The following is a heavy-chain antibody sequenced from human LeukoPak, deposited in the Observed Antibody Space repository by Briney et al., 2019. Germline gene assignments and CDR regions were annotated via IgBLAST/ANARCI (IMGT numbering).Heavy chain of an antibody. Sequence: SETLSLTCAVYGGSFSGYYWSWIRQPPGKGLEWIGEINHSGSTNYNPSLKSRVTISIDTSKNQFSLKLTSVTAADTALYYCARQYLVVVTSIVPTCFDPWGQGTLVTVSS. V-gene: IGHV4-34*01. CDR1: GGSFSGYY. CDR2: INHSGST. D-gene: IGHD2-21*02. CDR3: ARQYLVVVTSIVPTCFDP. J-gene: IGHJ5*02.